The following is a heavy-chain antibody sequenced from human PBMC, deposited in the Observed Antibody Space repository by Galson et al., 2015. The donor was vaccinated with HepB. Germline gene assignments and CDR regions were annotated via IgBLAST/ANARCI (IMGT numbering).Heavy chain of an antibody. CDR1: GFTFDDYA. Sequence: SLRLSCAASGFTFDDYAMHWVRQAPGKGLEWVSGISWNSGSIGYADSVKGRFTISRDNAKNSLYLQMNSLRAEDTALYYCAKVHYYDSSGYWADAFDIWGQGTMVTVSS. CDR3: AKVHYYDSSGYWADAFDI. CDR2: ISWNSGSI. D-gene: IGHD3-22*01. V-gene: IGHV3-9*01. J-gene: IGHJ3*02.